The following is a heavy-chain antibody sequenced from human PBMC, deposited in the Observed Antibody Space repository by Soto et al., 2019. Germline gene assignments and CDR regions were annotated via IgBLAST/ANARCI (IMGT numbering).Heavy chain of an antibody. CDR2: ISGGGDAT. CDR1: GFTFINYA. V-gene: IGHV3-23*01. Sequence: EVQLLESGGDSVQPGGAVRLSCAGSGFTFINYAMNWVRQAPGKGLEWVSTISGGGDATFFADSGRGRFTFSRDNSKISVTLLMKSLGVEDTAVYYFARKVVWSTSCPDGGYFDLWARGTLVTVSS. J-gene: IGHJ2*01. D-gene: IGHD2-2*01. CDR3: ARKVVWSTSCPDGGYFDL.